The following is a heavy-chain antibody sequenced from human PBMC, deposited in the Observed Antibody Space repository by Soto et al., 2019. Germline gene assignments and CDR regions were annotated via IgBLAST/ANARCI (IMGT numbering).Heavy chain of an antibody. CDR2: ITTSSAYI. J-gene: IGHJ5*02. Sequence: EVQLVESGGGLVKPGGSLRLSCAASGFTFNTYDMNWVRQAPGKGLEWVSSITTSSAYIYYADSLKGRITSSRGNPTNSLFPQLTRLRAGDTAVYYCVRSGTARLLRHSWFDTWGQGTLVTVSS. V-gene: IGHV3-21*01. D-gene: IGHD2-21*01. CDR3: VRSGTARLLRHSWFDT. CDR1: GFTFNTYD.